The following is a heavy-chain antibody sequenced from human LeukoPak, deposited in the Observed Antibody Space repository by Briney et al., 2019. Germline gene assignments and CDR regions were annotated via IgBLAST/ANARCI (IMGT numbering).Heavy chain of an antibody. D-gene: IGHD6-19*01. V-gene: IGHV3-30*02. CDR1: GFTFSSYD. CDR2: IRYDGSNK. CDR3: ARDQWWQLIAVAMTSYFDC. J-gene: IGHJ4*02. Sequence: GGSLRLSCAASGFTFSSYDMDWVRQGPGKGLEWVALIRYDGSNKYYADSVKGRFTISRDNAKNSLYLQMNSLRAEDTAVYYCARDQWWQLIAVAMTSYFDCWGQGTLVTVSS.